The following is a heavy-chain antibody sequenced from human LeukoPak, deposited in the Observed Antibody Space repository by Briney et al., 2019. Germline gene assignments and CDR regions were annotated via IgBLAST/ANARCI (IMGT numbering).Heavy chain of an antibody. CDR2: IWYDGSNK. CDR1: GFTFSSYG. Sequence: GGSLRLSCAASGFTFSSYGMHWVRQAPGKGLEWVAVIWYDGSNKYYADSVKGRFTISRDNSKNTLYLQMDSLRAEDTAVYYCARDRGSITLVRGVNYYWGQGTLVTVSS. J-gene: IGHJ4*02. D-gene: IGHD3-10*01. CDR3: ARDRGSITLVRGVNYY. V-gene: IGHV3-33*01.